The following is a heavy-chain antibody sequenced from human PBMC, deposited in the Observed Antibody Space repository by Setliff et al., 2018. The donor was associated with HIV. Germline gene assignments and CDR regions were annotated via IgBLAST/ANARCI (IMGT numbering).Heavy chain of an antibody. Sequence: PSETLSLTCTVSGDSVSSASYSWSWIRQPPGKGLEWIGYIYYSGTTKYNPSLKSRVNISVDTSKNQFSLKLSSVTAADTAVYYCASEAWSSYRSSSGYYYYYMDVWGKGTTVTVS. CDR2: IYYSGTT. J-gene: IGHJ6*03. V-gene: IGHV4-61*01. CDR1: GDSVSSASYS. CDR3: ASEAWSSYRSSSGYYYYYMDV. D-gene: IGHD6-6*01.